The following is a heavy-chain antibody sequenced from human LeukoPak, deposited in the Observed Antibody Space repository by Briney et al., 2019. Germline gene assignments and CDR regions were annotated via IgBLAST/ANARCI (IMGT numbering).Heavy chain of an antibody. CDR2: IITIFGTA. J-gene: IGHJ5*02. V-gene: IGHV1-69*01. CDR1: GGTFSSYA. D-gene: IGHD5-18*01. CDR3: ARVGNTAMPNLGWFDP. Sequence: SVKVSCKASGGTFSSYAISWVRQAPGQGLEWMGGIITIFGTANYAQTFQGRVTITADESTSTAYMELSSLRSEDTAVYYCARVGNTAMPNLGWFDPWGQGTLVTVSS.